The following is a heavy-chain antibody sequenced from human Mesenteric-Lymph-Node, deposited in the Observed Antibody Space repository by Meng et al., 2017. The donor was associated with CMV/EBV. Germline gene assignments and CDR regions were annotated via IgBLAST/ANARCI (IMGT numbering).Heavy chain of an antibody. J-gene: IGHJ4*02. CDR2: ISWNSGRI. D-gene: IGHD3-22*01. V-gene: IGHV3-9*01. CDR1: GFSFDDYA. CDR3: AKEDSSWAGYYFDY. Sequence: GGSLRLSCAASGFSFDDYAVHWVRQVPGKGLEWVSGISWNSGRIGYADSVKGRFTISRDNAKNSLYLQMNSLRAEDTAFYYCAKEDSSWAGYYFDYWGQGTLVTVSS.